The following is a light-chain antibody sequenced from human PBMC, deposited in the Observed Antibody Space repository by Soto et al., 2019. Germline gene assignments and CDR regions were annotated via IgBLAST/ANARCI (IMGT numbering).Light chain of an antibody. V-gene: IGKV1-5*01. CDR3: QQYNSYSKT. CDR1: QSIGYW. Sequence: DIQMTQSPSTLSASVGARVPITCRASQSIGYWLAWYPQKPGKAPNLLIYAASSLETGVPSRFSGSGSGTEFTLSISSLQPDDSASYYCQQYNSYSKTFGQGTKVDIK. CDR2: AAS. J-gene: IGKJ1*01.